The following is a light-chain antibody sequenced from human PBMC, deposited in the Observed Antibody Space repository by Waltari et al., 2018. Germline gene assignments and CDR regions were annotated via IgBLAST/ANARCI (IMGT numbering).Light chain of an antibody. Sequence: QSVLTQPPSASGTPGQRVTISCSGSTSNIGRSTVNWYQQLPGTAPKLLIYNINQRPSGVPDRFSGSKSGTSASLAISGLQSEDEADYYCAAWEVSRNGWVFGGGTKVTVL. CDR3: AAWEVSRNGWV. V-gene: IGLV1-44*01. CDR1: TSNIGRST. CDR2: NIN. J-gene: IGLJ3*02.